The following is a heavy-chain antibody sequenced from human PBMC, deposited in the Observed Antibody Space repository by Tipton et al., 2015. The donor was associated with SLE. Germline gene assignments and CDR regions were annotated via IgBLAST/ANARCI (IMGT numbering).Heavy chain of an antibody. J-gene: IGHJ4*02. CDR1: GGSISSYY. CDR2: IYTSGGT. D-gene: IGHD3-3*01. V-gene: IGHV4-4*07. CDR3: ARDPDFWSGYYPFDY. Sequence: LRLSCTVSGGSISSYYWSWTRQPAGKGLEWIGRIYTSGGTNYNPSLKSRVTISVDTSKNQFSLKLSSVTAADTAVYYCARDPDFWSGYYPFDYWGQGTLVTVPS.